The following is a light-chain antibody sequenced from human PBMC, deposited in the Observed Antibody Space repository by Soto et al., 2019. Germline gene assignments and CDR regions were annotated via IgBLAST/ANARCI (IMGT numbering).Light chain of an antibody. J-gene: IGLJ3*02. CDR2: DVN. CDR1: SSDVGGYNY. V-gene: IGLV2-11*01. CDR3: CSYAGTYSLL. Sequence: QSALTQPRSVSGSPRQSVTISCTGTSSDVGGYNYVSWYQQHPGKAPKLMIYDVNNRPSGVPDRFSGSKSGNTASLTISGLQAEDEADYYCCSYAGTYSLLFGGGTKLTVL.